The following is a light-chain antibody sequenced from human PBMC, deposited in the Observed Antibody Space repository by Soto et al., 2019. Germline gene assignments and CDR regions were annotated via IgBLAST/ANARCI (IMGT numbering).Light chain of an antibody. CDR3: QQYGTLRT. Sequence: IGWPQSTETLSLSPGERATLSCRASQSVTNNYLAWYQQRPGLAPRLLIYGASTRTAGIPDRFTGSGSGTDFTLTISRLEPEDFAVYYCQQYGTLRTFGQGTKVDVK. J-gene: IGKJ1*01. V-gene: IGKV3-20*01. CDR1: QSVTNNY. CDR2: GAS.